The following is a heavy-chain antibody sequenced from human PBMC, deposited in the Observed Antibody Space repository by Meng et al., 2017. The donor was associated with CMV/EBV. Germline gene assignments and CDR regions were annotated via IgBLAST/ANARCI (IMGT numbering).Heavy chain of an antibody. V-gene: IGHV3-53*01. J-gene: IGHJ4*02. D-gene: IGHD3-16*01. CDR1: GFTVSSNY. CDR2: IYSGGST. CDR3: ARGRGGYYWGY. Sequence: GESLKISCAASGFTVSSNYMSWVRQAPGKGLEWVSVIYSGGSTYYADSVKGRFTISRDNSKNTLYLQMNSLRAEDTAVYHCARGRGGYYWGYWGQGTLVTVSS.